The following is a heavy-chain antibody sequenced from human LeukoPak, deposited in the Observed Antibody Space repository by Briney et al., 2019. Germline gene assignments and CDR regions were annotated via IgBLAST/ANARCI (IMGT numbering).Heavy chain of an antibody. CDR2: ISYDGSNT. D-gene: IGHD3-10*01. Sequence: GGSLRLSCAASGFTFSSYGMHWVRQAPGKGLEWVAVISYDGSNTYYADSVKGRFTISRDNSKNTLYLQMNSLRAEDTAVYYCARDSSPYGSGSYVHDAFDIWGQGTMVTVSS. CDR3: ARDSSPYGSGSYVHDAFDI. CDR1: GFTFSSYG. J-gene: IGHJ3*02. V-gene: IGHV3-30*03.